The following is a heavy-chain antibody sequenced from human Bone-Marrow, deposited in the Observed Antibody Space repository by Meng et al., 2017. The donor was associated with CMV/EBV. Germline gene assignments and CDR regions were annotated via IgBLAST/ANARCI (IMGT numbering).Heavy chain of an antibody. D-gene: IGHD6-19*01. CDR3: ARSSGWSRFDY. J-gene: IGHJ4*02. Sequence: QVQLGQAGAEVKRPGASMKVSWKASVYTLTDYYIHWGRQAPGQWLEWMGWINPNTDTNYAQNFQGRVTMTRDMSINTAYMELSRLTSGDTAVYYCARSSGWSRFDYWGQGTLVTVSS. CDR1: VYTLTDYY. V-gene: IGHV1-2*02. CDR2: INPNTDT.